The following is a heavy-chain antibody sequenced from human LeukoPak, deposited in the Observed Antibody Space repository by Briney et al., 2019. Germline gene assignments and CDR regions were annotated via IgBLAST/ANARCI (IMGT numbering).Heavy chain of an antibody. D-gene: IGHD3-10*01. CDR3: ATKVRGGPDDC. Sequence: GESLKISCRASGYNFTTSWIGWVRQMPGKGLEWMGIIFPGDADTRYSPSFQGQVTISADKSITTAYLQWSSLKASDTAFYYCATKVRGGPDDCWGQGTLVTVSS. J-gene: IGHJ4*02. CDR1: GYNFTTSW. V-gene: IGHV5-51*01. CDR2: IFPGDADT.